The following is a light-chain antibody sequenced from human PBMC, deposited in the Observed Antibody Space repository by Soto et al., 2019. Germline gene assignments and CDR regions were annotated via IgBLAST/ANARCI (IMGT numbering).Light chain of an antibody. Sequence: DIQMTQSPSSVSASVGDTINITCRASHDIKKWLAWYQQKPGKAPKVLIYAASNLESGVSPRFSGSGAGTECSLTISSLQTEDFATYFCHQASSFPYTFGPGTKVDI. CDR1: HDIKKW. CDR3: HQASSFPYT. CDR2: AAS. V-gene: IGKV1-12*01. J-gene: IGKJ3*01.